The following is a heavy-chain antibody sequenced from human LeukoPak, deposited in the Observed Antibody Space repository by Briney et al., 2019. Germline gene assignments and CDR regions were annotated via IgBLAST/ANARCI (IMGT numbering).Heavy chain of an antibody. CDR3: ARSKVPAAMLGDY. J-gene: IGHJ4*02. CDR1: GYSFTSYW. V-gene: IGHV5-51*01. Sequence: GESLQISSKGSGYSFTSYWIGWVRQMPGKGLEWMGIIYPGDSDTRYSPSFQGQVTISADKSISTAYLQWSSLKASDTAMYYCARSKVPAAMLGDYWGQGTLVTVSS. CDR2: IYPGDSDT. D-gene: IGHD2-2*01.